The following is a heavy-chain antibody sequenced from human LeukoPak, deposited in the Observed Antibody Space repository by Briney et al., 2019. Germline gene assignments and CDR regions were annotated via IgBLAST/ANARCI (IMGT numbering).Heavy chain of an antibody. CDR2: IDSSGIT. J-gene: IGHJ4*02. CDR1: GGSISSFY. CDR3: ARVGSGGAWFDF. V-gene: IGHV4-59*01. D-gene: IGHD6-19*01. Sequence: SETLSLTCTVSGGSISSFYYTWIRQPPGKGLEWIGYIDSSGITNYNSSLNSRVTISLDTSQNQFSLKLNSVTAADTAVYYCARVGSGGAWFDFWGQGTLVSVSS.